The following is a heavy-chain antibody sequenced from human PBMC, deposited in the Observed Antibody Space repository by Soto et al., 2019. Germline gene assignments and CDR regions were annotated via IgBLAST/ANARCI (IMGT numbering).Heavy chain of an antibody. CDR2: ISYDGTNE. D-gene: IGHD3-10*01. CDR3: ARDTSRRMVRGVTHLNWFDP. CDR1: GFTFSSYA. J-gene: IGHJ5*02. Sequence: QVQLVESGGGVVQPGRSLRLSCAASGFTFSSYAMHWVRQAPGKGLEWVAVISYDGTNEYYADSVKGRLTISRDNSKNTLYLQMNSLRAEDTAVYYCARDTSRRMVRGVTHLNWFDPWGQGTLGHVSS. V-gene: IGHV3-30-3*01.